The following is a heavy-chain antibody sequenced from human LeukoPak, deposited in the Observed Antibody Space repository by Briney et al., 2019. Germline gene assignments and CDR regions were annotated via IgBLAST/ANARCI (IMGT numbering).Heavy chain of an antibody. CDR1: GYTFSSFG. V-gene: IGHV1-18*01. CDR2: TSTYNGNT. Sequence: GASVKVSCKTSGYTFSSFGITRVRQAPGQGLEWMGWTSTYNGNTNYAQKIQGRVTMTTDTSTSTAYMELRSLRSDDTAVYYCARSPYNSDWFDPWGQGTLVIVSS. D-gene: IGHD6-25*01. CDR3: ARSPYNSDWFDP. J-gene: IGHJ5*02.